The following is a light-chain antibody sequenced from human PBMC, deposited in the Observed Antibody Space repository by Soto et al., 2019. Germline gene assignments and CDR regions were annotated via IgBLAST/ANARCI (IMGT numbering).Light chain of an antibody. V-gene: IGLV2-14*03. J-gene: IGLJ1*01. CDR3: NSYTGTSSRYV. Sequence: QSVLTQPASVSGSPGHSITVSCTGTSSDIGTYNYVSWYQQHTGKAPKLMIFDVSYRPSGVSNRFSGSKSDNTASLTISGLQAEDEADYYCNSYTGTSSRYVFGTGTKAT. CDR1: SSDIGTYNY. CDR2: DVS.